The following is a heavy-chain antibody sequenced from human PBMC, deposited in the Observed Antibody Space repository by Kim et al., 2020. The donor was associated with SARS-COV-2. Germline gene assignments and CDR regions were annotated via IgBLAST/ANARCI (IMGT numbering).Heavy chain of an antibody. CDR3: AREGVSGYYRWYFDL. V-gene: IGHV5-10-1*01. J-gene: IGHJ2*01. Sequence: GESLKISCEGSGYSLTSHWISWVRQTPGKGLEWMGRIDPSDSYTNYSPSFEGHVTISIDKSISTAYLQWSSLKASDTAMYYCAREGVSGYYRWYFDLWGRGTLVTVSS. CDR2: IDPSDSYT. D-gene: IGHD3-22*01. CDR1: GYSLTSHW.